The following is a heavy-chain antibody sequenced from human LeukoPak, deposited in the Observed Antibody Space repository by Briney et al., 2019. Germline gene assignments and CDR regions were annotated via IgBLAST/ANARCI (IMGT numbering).Heavy chain of an antibody. J-gene: IGHJ4*02. V-gene: IGHV3-21*01. D-gene: IGHD3-22*01. Sequence: GGSLRLSCAASGFTFSSYSMNWVRQAPGKGLEWVSSISSSSSYIYYADSVKGRFTISRDNAKNSLYLQMNSLRAEDTAVYYCARLTVYDSSGYPVSDDYWGQGTLVTVSS. CDR3: ARLTVYDSSGYPVSDDY. CDR1: GFTFSSYS. CDR2: ISSSSSYI.